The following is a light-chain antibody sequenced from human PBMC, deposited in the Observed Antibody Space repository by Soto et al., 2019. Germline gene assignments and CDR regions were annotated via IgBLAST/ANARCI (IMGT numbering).Light chain of an antibody. CDR2: GAS. CDR1: QSVSNNY. V-gene: IGKV3-11*01. J-gene: IGKJ1*01. Sequence: EIVLTQSPDTLSLSPGERATLSCRASQSVSNNYLAWYQQKPGQAPRLLIYGASNRATGIPDRFSGSGSGTDYTLTITNLEPEDFAIYYCQQRSSWPWTFGQGTKVDIK. CDR3: QQRSSWPWT.